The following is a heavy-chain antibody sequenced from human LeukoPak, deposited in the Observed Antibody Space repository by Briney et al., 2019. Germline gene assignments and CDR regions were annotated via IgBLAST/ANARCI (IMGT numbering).Heavy chain of an antibody. CDR2: IYHSGST. CDR1: GGSISSGGYY. J-gene: IGHJ6*03. CDR3: AAMVDHYYYYYMDV. Sequence: PSQTLSLTCTVSGGSISSGGYYWSWIRQPPGKGLEWIGYIYHSGSTYYNPSLKSRVTISVDRSKNQFSLKLSSVTAADTAVYYCAAMVDHYYYYYMDVWGKGTTVTVSS. V-gene: IGHV4-30-2*01. D-gene: IGHD2-15*01.